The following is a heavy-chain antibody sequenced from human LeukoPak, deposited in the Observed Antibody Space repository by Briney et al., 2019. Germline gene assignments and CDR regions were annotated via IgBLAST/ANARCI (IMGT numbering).Heavy chain of an antibody. CDR1: GFTFSSYA. CDR2: ISGSGGST. J-gene: IGHJ6*03. Sequence: GGSLRLSCAASGFTFSSYAMSWVRQAPGKGLEWVSTISGSGGSTYYADSVKGRFTIARDNSKNTLYLQMNSLRAEDTAVYYCAKWSYYDSSGYHTNYYYFYMDVWGRGTTVTVSS. D-gene: IGHD3-22*01. V-gene: IGHV3-23*01. CDR3: AKWSYYDSSGYHTNYYYFYMDV.